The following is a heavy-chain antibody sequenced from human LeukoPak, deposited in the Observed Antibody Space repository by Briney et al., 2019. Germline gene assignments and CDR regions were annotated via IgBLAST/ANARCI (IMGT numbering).Heavy chain of an antibody. J-gene: IGHJ4*02. CDR1: GFTFSSYG. V-gene: IGHV3-30*02. CDR3: ASAYYDISTGPDY. Sequence: PGGSLRLSCAASGFTFSSYGMHWVRQAPGKGLEWVAFIRYDGSNKYYADSVKGRFTISRDNSKNTLYLQMNSLRAEDTAVYYCASAYYDISTGPDYWGQGTLVTVSS. D-gene: IGHD3-9*01. CDR2: IRYDGSNK.